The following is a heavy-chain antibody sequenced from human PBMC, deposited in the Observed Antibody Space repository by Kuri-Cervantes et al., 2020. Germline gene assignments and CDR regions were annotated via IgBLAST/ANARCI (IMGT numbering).Heavy chain of an antibody. Sequence: SVKVSCKASGFTFTSSAMQWVRQARGQRLEWIGWIVVGSGNTNYAQKFQGRVTITRDMSTSTAYMELSSLRSEDTAVYYCARDQQLVWVAFDIWGQGTMVTVSS. D-gene: IGHD6-13*01. V-gene: IGHV1-58*02. J-gene: IGHJ3*02. CDR3: ARDQQLVWVAFDI. CDR2: IVVGSGNT. CDR1: GFTFTSSA.